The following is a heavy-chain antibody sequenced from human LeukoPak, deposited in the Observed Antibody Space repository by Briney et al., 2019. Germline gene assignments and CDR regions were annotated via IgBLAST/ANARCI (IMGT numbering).Heavy chain of an antibody. CDR3: AKELFEWFGYAFDI. Sequence: PGGSLRLSCAASGLTFSSYGMHWVRQAPGKGLEWVAVISYDGSNKYYADSVKGRFTISRDNSKNTLYLQMNSLRAEDTAVYYCAKELFEWFGYAFDIWGQGTMVTVSS. D-gene: IGHD3-10*01. CDR1: GLTFSSYG. V-gene: IGHV3-30*18. J-gene: IGHJ3*02. CDR2: ISYDGSNK.